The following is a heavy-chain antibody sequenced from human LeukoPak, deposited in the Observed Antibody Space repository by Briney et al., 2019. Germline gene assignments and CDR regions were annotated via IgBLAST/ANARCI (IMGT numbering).Heavy chain of an antibody. CDR2: ISGSSSTI. CDR3: AREVGTIGYYYYYMDV. V-gene: IGHV3-48*04. D-gene: IGHD1-14*01. CDR1: GFTFSTSN. Sequence: GGSLRLSCAASGFTFSTSNMNWVRQAPGKGLEWISYISGSSSTIYYADSVKGRFTISRDNAKNSLYLQMNSLKVEDTALYYCAREVGTIGYYYYYMDVWGKGTTVAVSS. J-gene: IGHJ6*03.